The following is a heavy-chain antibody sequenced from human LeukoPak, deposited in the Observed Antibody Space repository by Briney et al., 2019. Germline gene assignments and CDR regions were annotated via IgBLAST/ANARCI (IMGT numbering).Heavy chain of an antibody. D-gene: IGHD3-10*01. Sequence: GGSLRLSCADSGFTFSSYWMSWVRQAPGKGLEWVANIKQDGSEKYYVDSVKGRFTISRANAMNSIYLEMNSLTAEDTAVYYCARGPRILTLGSYYFDYWGQGSLVTVSS. CDR1: GFTFSSYW. CDR2: IKQDGSEK. V-gene: IGHV3-7*03. CDR3: ARGPRILTLGSYYFDY. J-gene: IGHJ4*02.